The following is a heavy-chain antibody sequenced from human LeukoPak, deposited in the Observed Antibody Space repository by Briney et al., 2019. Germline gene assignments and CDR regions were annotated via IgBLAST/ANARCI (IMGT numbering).Heavy chain of an antibody. CDR3: ARWSSAVTGFDY. CDR2: IGTAGDT. Sequence: GGSLRLPCAVSGFTFSGYDMHWVRQATGKGLEWVSAIGTAGDTSYPGSVKGRFTISRENAKNSLYLQMNSLRAGDTAVYYCARWSSAVTGFDYWGQGTLVTVSS. V-gene: IGHV3-13*01. J-gene: IGHJ4*02. D-gene: IGHD2-21*02. CDR1: GFTFSGYD.